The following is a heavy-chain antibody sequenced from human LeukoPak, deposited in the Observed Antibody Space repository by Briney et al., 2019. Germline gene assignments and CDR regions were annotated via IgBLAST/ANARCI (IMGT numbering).Heavy chain of an antibody. V-gene: IGHV3-48*03. CDR1: GFTFSSHE. J-gene: IGHJ4*02. D-gene: IGHD4-17*01. CDR2: ISSSGSTI. Sequence: PGGSLRLSCAASGFTFSSHEVNWVRQAPGKGLEWVSYISSSGSTIYYADSVKGRFTISRDNAKNSLYLQMNSLRAEDTAVYYCASSLTTVNDWGQGTLVTVS. CDR3: ASSLTTVND.